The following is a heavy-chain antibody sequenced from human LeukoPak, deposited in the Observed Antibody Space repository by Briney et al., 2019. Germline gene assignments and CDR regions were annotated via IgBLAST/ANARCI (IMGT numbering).Heavy chain of an antibody. J-gene: IGHJ6*02. D-gene: IGHD3-3*01. CDR3: ARDHVMEKTKREWPPHYNYYYGMDV. CDR2: ISGSGGST. V-gene: IGHV3-23*01. CDR1: GFTFSSYA. Sequence: QTGGSLRLSCAASGFTFSSYAMSWVRQAPGKGLEWVSAISGSGGSTYYADSVKGRFTISRDNSKNTLYLQMNSLRAEDTAVYYCARDHVMEKTKREWPPHYNYYYGMDVWGQGTTVTVSS.